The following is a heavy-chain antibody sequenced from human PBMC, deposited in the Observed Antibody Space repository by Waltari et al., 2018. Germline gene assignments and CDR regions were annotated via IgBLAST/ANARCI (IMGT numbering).Heavy chain of an antibody. CDR2: IIPIFGTA. D-gene: IGHD6-13*01. V-gene: IGHV1-69*08. Sequence: HVQLVQSGAEVKKPGSSVTVSCKASGGPFSSSAIIWGRQDPGQGLEWMGRIIPIFGTANYAQKFQGRDTITADKSTSTAYMELSSLRSEDTAVYYCARADSSSLFQHWGQGTLVTVSS. J-gene: IGHJ1*01. CDR3: ARADSSSLFQH. CDR1: GGPFSSSA.